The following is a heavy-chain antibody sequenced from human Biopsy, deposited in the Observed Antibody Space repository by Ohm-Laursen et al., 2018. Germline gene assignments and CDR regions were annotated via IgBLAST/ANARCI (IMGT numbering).Heavy chain of an antibody. J-gene: IGHJ1*01. Sequence: ASVKVSCKAPGGTFTNYGVNWGRQAPGQGLEWLGGNIPTLGTGNYTQKFQDRVTVAANTSTSTATMELRSLRSDDPAVYYFATKLTGYFHHWGQGILVIVSS. CDR1: GGTFTNYG. D-gene: IGHD3-9*01. CDR2: NIPTLGTG. V-gene: IGHV1-69*06. CDR3: ATKLTGYFHH.